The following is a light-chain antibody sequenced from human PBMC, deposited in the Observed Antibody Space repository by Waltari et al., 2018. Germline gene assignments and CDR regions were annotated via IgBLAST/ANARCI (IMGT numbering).Light chain of an antibody. CDR1: QRNSRY. J-gene: IGKJ1*01. CDR2: DAA. CDR3: QKYGTLPAT. Sequence: EIMLTQSPGSLSVAPGERDTLPGRARQRNSRYLAWYPQKPGQAPRLLIYDAASRATGIPDVFSGSGSGTDFSLTISRLEPEDSAVYYCQKYGTLPATFGQGTKVEIK. V-gene: IGKV3-20*01.